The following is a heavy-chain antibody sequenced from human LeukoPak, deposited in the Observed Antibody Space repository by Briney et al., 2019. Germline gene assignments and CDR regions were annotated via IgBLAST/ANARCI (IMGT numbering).Heavy chain of an antibody. CDR3: ARGGVSITIWVDY. J-gene: IGHJ4*02. CDR2: ISSSGSTI. V-gene: IGHV3-48*03. Sequence: GGSLRLSCAASGFTFSSYEMNWVRQAPGKGLEWVSYISSSGSTIYYADSVKGRFTISRDNSKNTLYLQMNSLRAEDTAVYYCARGGVSITIWVDYWGQGTLVTVSS. D-gene: IGHD3-9*01. CDR1: GFTFSSYE.